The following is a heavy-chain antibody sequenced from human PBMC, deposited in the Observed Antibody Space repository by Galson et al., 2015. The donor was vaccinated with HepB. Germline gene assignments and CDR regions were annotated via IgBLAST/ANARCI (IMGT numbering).Heavy chain of an antibody. Sequence: SLRLSCAASGFTFSSYWMSWVRQAPGKGLEWVANIKQDGSEKYYVDSVKGRFTISRDNAKNSLYLQMNSLRAEDTAVYYCARDVRSSSWRYYFDYWGQGTLVTVSS. CDR2: IKQDGSEK. J-gene: IGHJ4*02. CDR1: GFTFSSYW. V-gene: IGHV3-7*01. D-gene: IGHD6-13*01. CDR3: ARDVRSSSWRYYFDY.